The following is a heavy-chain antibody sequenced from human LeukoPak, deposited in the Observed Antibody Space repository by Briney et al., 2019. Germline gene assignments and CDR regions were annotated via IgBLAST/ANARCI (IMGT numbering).Heavy chain of an antibody. CDR1: GYTFIGNY. CDR2: INPDSGDT. V-gene: IGHV1-2*02. J-gene: IGHJ4*02. D-gene: IGHD5-24*01. Sequence: ASVKVSCRTSGYTFIGNYIHWLRQAPGQGLEWMGWINPDSGDTSYAQQFQGRVTMTRDTSISTAYMELNSLRSDDTAVYYCARDLRRGWSRDGYIPFDYWGQGTLVTVSS. CDR3: ARDLRRGWSRDGYIPFDY.